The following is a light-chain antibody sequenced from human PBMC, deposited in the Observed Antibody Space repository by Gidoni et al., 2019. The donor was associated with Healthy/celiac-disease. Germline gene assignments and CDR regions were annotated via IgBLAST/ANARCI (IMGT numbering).Light chain of an antibody. J-gene: IGLJ2*01. CDR1: KLGDKY. CDR3: QAWDSSTFFVV. Sequence: SYELTQPPSVSVSPGQTASITCSGDKLGDKYACWYQQKPGQSPVLVIYQDSKRPSGIPERFSGSNSGNTATLTISGTQAMDEADYYCQAWDSSTFFVVFGGGTKLT. CDR2: QDS. V-gene: IGLV3-1*01.